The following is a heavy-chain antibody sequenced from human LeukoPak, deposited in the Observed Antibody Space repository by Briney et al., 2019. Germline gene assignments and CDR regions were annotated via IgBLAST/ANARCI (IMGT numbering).Heavy chain of an antibody. J-gene: IGHJ5*02. Sequence: ASVKVSCKASGYTFTSYGISWVRQAPGQGLEWMGWISAYNGNTNYAQKLQGRVTMTTDTSTSTAYMELRSLRSDDTAVYYFARDPRFYYGSGARFDPWGQGTLVTVSS. CDR2: ISAYNGNT. CDR3: ARDPRFYYGSGARFDP. D-gene: IGHD3-10*01. CDR1: GYTFTSYG. V-gene: IGHV1-18*01.